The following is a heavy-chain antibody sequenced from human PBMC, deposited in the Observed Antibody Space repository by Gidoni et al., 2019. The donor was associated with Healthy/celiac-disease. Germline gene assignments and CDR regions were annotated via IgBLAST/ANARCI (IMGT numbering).Heavy chain of an antibody. CDR1: GFTFSSYG. CDR3: ARDQLVVRGSYFDY. V-gene: IGHV3-33*01. J-gene: IGHJ4*02. CDR2: IWYDGSNK. Sequence: QVQLVESGGGVVQPGRSLRLSCAASGFTFSSYGMHWVRQAPGKGLEWVAVIWYDGSNKYYADSVKGRFTISRDNSKNTLYLQMNSLRAEDTAVYYCARDQLVVRGSYFDYWGQGTLVTVSS. D-gene: IGHD3-16*01.